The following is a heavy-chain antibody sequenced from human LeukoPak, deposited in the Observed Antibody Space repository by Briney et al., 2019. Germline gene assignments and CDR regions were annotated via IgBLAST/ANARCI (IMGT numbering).Heavy chain of an antibody. D-gene: IGHD3-16*02. J-gene: IGHJ4*02. CDR1: GGSISTYY. CDR2: INHSGST. Sequence: SETLSLTCTVSGGSISTYYWSWIRQPPGKGLEWIGEINHSGSTNYNPSLKSRVTISVDTSKNQFSLKLSSVTAADTAVYYCARDSFGGVIAAFDYWGQGTLVTVSS. CDR3: ARDSFGGVIAAFDY. V-gene: IGHV4-34*01.